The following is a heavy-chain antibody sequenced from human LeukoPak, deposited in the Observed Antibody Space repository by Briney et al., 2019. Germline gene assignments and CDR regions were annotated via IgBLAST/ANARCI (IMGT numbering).Heavy chain of an antibody. CDR1: GGSFGNYY. V-gene: IGHV4-59*01. Sequence: SETLSLACTVSGGSFGNYYWSWIRQPPGKGLEWIGYIYDSGTTNYNPSLKSRVTISVDMSKDQFSLKLSSVTAADTAVYYCARDFSAAFDIWGQGTMVTVSS. J-gene: IGHJ3*02. CDR2: IYDSGTT. D-gene: IGHD2/OR15-2a*01. CDR3: ARDFSAAFDI.